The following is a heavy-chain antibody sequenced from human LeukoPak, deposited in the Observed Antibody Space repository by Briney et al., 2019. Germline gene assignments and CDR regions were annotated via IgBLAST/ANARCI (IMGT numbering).Heavy chain of an antibody. J-gene: IGHJ4*02. Sequence: GGSLRLSCAASGFTFSSYSMNWVRQAPGKGLEWVSSISSSSSYIYYADSVRGRFTISRDNAKNSLYLQMNSLRAEDTAVYYCAKGGQRWLQFHVDPFDYWGQGTLVTVSS. CDR3: AKGGQRWLQFHVDPFDY. V-gene: IGHV3-21*01. CDR2: ISSSSSYI. D-gene: IGHD5-24*01. CDR1: GFTFSSYS.